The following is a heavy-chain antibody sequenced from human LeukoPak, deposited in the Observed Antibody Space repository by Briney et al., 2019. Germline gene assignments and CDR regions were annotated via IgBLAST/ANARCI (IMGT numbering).Heavy chain of an antibody. CDR2: IYHSGST. D-gene: IGHD5-18*01. CDR1: GGSISSYY. Sequence: SETLSLTCTVSGGSISSYYWSWIRQPPGKGLEWIGYIYHSGSTYYNPSLKSRVTISVDRSKNQFSLKLSSVTAADTAVYYCARSSGYSYGYNYYYGMDVWGQGTTVTVSS. J-gene: IGHJ6*02. CDR3: ARSSGYSYGYNYYYGMDV. V-gene: IGHV4-59*12.